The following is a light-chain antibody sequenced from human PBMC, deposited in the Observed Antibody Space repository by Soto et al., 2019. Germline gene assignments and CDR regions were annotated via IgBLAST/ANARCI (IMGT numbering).Light chain of an antibody. CDR1: QGISNS. CDR3: LQHNSYPFT. J-gene: IGKJ2*01. V-gene: IGKV1-17*03. CDR2: GAS. Sequence: DIQMTQSPSAMTASVGDRVTITCRANQGISNSLAWFQQKPGKVPKRLIYGASGLQSGVPSRFSGSGSGTEFTLTISSLQPEDFETYYCLQHNSYPFTFGQGTKLVLK.